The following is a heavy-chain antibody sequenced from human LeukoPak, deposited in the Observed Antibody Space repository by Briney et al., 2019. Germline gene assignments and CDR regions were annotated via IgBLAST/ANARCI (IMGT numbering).Heavy chain of an antibody. CDR1: GGSISSSSYY. D-gene: IGHD3-9*01. Sequence: SETLSLTCTVSGGSISSSSYYWGWIRQPPGKGLEWIGSIYYSGSTYYNPSLKSRVTISVDTSKNQFSLKLSSVTAADTAVYYCARGPNYDILTGYSPWGQGTLVTVSS. CDR2: IYYSGST. V-gene: IGHV4-39*07. CDR3: ARGPNYDILTGYSP. J-gene: IGHJ5*02.